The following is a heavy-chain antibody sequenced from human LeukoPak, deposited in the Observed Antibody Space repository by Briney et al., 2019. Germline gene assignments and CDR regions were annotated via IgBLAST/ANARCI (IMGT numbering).Heavy chain of an antibody. D-gene: IGHD6-19*01. V-gene: IGHV4-38-2*02. Sequence: SETLSLTCTVSRYAISSGFYWGWIRQPPGQGLEGIGSIYSSGSTYYNPSLKSRVTISVDTSKNQVSLRLRSVTAADTAVYYCARGDSGWYLGLGFDYWGQGTLVTVSS. CDR1: RYAISSGFY. CDR3: ARGDSGWYLGLGFDY. CDR2: IYSSGST. J-gene: IGHJ4*02.